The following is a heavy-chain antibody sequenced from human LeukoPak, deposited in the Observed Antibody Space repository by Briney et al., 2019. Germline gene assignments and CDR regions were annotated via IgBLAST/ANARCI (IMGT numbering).Heavy chain of an antibody. CDR1: GFTFSSYS. J-gene: IGHJ6*03. Sequence: PGGSLRLSCAASGFTFSSYSMNWVRQAPGKGLEWVSSISSSSSYIYYADSVKGRFTISRDNAKSSLYLQMNSLRAEDTAVYYCAQHDYGDYFPYYMDVWGKGTTVTVSS. V-gene: IGHV3-21*04. CDR2: ISSSSSYI. CDR3: AQHDYGDYFPYYMDV. D-gene: IGHD4-17*01.